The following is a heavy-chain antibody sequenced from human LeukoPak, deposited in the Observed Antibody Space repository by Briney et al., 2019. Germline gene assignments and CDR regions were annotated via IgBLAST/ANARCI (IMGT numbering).Heavy chain of an antibody. CDR3: AKDHNTHSSGYHYVDANWFDP. D-gene: IGHD3-22*01. CDR2: ISGSGGST. J-gene: IGHJ5*02. Sequence: GGSLRLSCAASGFTFSSYAMSWVRQAPGKGLEWVSAISGSGGSTYYADAVKGRFTISRDNSKNTLYLQMNSLRAEDTAVYYCAKDHNTHSSGYHYVDANWFDPWGQGTLVTVSS. V-gene: IGHV3-23*01. CDR1: GFTFSSYA.